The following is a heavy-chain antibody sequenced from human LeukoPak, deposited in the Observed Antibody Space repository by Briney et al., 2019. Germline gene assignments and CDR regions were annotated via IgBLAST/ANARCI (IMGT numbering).Heavy chain of an antibody. CDR1: GFTFSSYS. J-gene: IGHJ4*02. D-gene: IGHD1-26*01. Sequence: GGSLRLSCAASGFTFSSYSMNWVRQAPGKGLEWVSSISSSSSYIYYADSVKGRFTISRDNAKNSLYLQMNSLRAEDTAVYYCARDIEYSGSLYFDFWGQGTLVTVSS. CDR3: ARDIEYSGSLYFDF. CDR2: ISSSSSYI. V-gene: IGHV3-21*01.